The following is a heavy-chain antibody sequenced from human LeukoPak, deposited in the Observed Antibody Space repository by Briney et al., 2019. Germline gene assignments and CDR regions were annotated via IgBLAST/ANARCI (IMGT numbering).Heavy chain of an antibody. J-gene: IGHJ4*02. CDR1: GFTFSSYG. CDR2: MSSSSGFI. CDR3: ARSGGSGWYSDY. D-gene: IGHD6-19*01. Sequence: GGSLRLSCAASGFTFSSYGMNWVRQAPGKGLEWVSSMSSSSGFIFYADSVKGRFTISRDNAKNSLYLQMTSLRAEDTAVYYCARSGGSGWYSDYWGQGTLVTVSS. V-gene: IGHV3-21*01.